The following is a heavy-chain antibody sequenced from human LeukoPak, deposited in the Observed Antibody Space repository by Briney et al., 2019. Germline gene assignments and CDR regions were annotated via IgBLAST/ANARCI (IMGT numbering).Heavy chain of an antibody. J-gene: IGHJ5*02. CDR3: AKDRYDYVWGSYRPIPFDP. Sequence: GGSLRLSCAASGFTFSSCAMSWVRQAPGEGLEWVSAISGSGGSTYYADSVKGRFTISRDNSKNTLYLQMDSLRAEDTAVYYCAKDRYDYVWGSYRPIPFDPWGQGTLVTVSS. CDR1: GFTFSSCA. CDR2: ISGSGGST. V-gene: IGHV3-23*01. D-gene: IGHD3-16*02.